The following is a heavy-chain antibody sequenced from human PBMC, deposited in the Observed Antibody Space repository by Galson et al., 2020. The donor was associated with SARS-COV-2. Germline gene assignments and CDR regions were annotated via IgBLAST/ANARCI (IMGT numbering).Heavy chain of an antibody. D-gene: IGHD6-13*01. Sequence: GESLKISCAASGFTFSSYGMHWVRQAPGKGLEWVAVIWYDGSNKYYADSVKGRFTISRDNSKNMLYLQMNSLRAEDTAVYYCAREAPSRYSSNWYGGAFDIWGQWTMVTVSS. CDR3: AREAPSRYSSNWYGGAFDI. J-gene: IGHJ3*02. CDR1: GFTFSSYG. V-gene: IGHV3-33*01. CDR2: IWYDGSNK.